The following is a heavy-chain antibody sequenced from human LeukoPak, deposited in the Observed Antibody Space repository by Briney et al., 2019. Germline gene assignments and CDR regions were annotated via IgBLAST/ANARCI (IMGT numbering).Heavy chain of an antibody. CDR1: GGSFSGYY. D-gene: IGHD5-12*01. V-gene: IGHV4-34*01. Sequence: PSETLSLTCAVYGGSFSGYYWSWIRQPPGKGLEWIGEINHSGSTNYNPSLKSRVTISVDTSKNQFSLKLSSVTAADTAVYYCARNVDIVATITPDWFDPWGQGTLVTVSS. CDR2: INHSGST. CDR3: ARNVDIVATITPDWFDP. J-gene: IGHJ5*02.